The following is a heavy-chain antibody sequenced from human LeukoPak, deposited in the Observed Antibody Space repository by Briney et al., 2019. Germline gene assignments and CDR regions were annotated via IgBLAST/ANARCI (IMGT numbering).Heavy chain of an antibody. D-gene: IGHD3-22*01. J-gene: IGHJ4*02. CDR3: ARVDDSSGYA. CDR2: ISSSGSTI. Sequence: PGGSLRFSCAASGFTFSSYEMNWVRQAPGKGLEWVSYISSSGSTIYYADSVKGRFTISRDNAKNSLYLQMNSLRAEDTAVYYCARVDDSSGYAWGQGTLVTVSS. CDR1: GFTFSSYE. V-gene: IGHV3-48*03.